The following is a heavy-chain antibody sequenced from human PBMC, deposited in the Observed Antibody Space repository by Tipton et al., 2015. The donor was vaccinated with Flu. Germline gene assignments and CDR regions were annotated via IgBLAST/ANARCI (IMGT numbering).Heavy chain of an antibody. D-gene: IGHD2-21*02. CDR2: IDHSGTT. Sequence: TLSLTCAVYGGSFSDWHWTWIRQSPGKGLEWIGEIDHSGTTRCNPSLTSRLAISVDTSKNQFSLRLTSVTAADTAVYYCARPDAGMTVTIWSQGTVVTVSS. CDR3: ARPDAGMTVTI. J-gene: IGHJ3*02. V-gene: IGHV4-34*01. CDR1: GGSFSDWH.